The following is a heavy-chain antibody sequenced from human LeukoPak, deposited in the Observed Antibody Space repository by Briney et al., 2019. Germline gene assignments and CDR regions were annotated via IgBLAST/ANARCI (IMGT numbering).Heavy chain of an antibody. Sequence: PSETLSLTCTVSGGSISSSSYYWGWIRQPPGKGLEWIGSIYYSGSTYYNPSLKSRVTISVDTSKNQFSLKLSSVTAADTAVYYCARQFGGDGYKFDYWGQGTLVTVSS. CDR1: GGSISSSSYY. D-gene: IGHD5-24*01. CDR2: IYYSGST. V-gene: IGHV4-39*01. CDR3: ARQFGGDGYKFDY. J-gene: IGHJ4*02.